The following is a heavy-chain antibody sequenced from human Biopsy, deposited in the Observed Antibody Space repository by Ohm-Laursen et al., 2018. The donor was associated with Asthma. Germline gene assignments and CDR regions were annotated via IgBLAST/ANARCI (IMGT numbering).Heavy chain of an antibody. CDR2: IYSGGTS. CDR1: GFTVSRDH. D-gene: IGHD3-3*02. J-gene: IGHJ1*01. V-gene: IGHV3-53*01. CDR3: ARTFHFWSPYHAEHYQL. Sequence: SLRLSCTASGFTVSRDHMFWVRQAPGKGLEWVSVIYSGGTSHTADSVRGRFTISRDFSKNTLHLQMHSLRAEDTAVYYCARTFHFWSPYHAEHYQLWGQGTLVTASS.